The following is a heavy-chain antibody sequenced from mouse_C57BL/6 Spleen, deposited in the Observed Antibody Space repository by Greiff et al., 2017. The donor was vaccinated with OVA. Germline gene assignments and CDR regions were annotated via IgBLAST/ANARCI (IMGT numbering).Heavy chain of an antibody. Sequence: QVQLKQPGAELVKPGASVKLSCKASGYTFTSYWMHWVKQRPGRGLEWIGRIDPNSGGTKYNEKFKSKATLTVDKPSSTAYMQLSSLTSEDSAVYYWARDYYGSIYYFDYWGQGTTLTASS. D-gene: IGHD1-1*01. CDR2: IDPNSGGT. CDR1: GYTFTSYW. J-gene: IGHJ2*01. V-gene: IGHV1-72*01. CDR3: ARDYYGSIYYFDY.